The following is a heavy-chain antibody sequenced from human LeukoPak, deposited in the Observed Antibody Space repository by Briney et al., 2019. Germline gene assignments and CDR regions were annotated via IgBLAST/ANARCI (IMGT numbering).Heavy chain of an antibody. CDR1: GFTFSDYY. Sequence: PGGSLRLSCAASGFTFSDYYMSWIRQAPGRGLEWVSYISSSSSYTDYADSVKGRFTISRDKAKNSLSLQMNSLRVEDTALYYCARGSGWYGFDYWGQGTLVTVSS. J-gene: IGHJ4*02. V-gene: IGHV3-11*06. D-gene: IGHD6-19*01. CDR2: ISSSSSYT. CDR3: ARGSGWYGFDY.